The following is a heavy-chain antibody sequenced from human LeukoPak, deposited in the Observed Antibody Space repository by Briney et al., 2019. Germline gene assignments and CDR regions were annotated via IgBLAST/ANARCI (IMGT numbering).Heavy chain of an antibody. V-gene: IGHV5-51*01. CDR3: ARRVVPAATHLFDY. D-gene: IGHD2-2*01. J-gene: IGHJ4*02. Sequence: GESLKISCKGSGYSFTSYWIGWVRQMSGKGLEWMGIIYPGDSDTRYSPSFQGQVTISADKSISTAYLQWSSLKASDTAMYYYARRVVPAATHLFDYWGQGTLVTVSS. CDR1: GYSFTSYW. CDR2: IYPGDSDT.